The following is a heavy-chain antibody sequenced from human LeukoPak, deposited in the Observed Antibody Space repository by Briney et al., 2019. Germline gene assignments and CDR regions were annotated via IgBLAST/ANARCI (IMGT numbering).Heavy chain of an antibody. V-gene: IGHV3-33*01. CDR3: ARDFYSSREFDY. CDR2: IWYDGSNK. Sequence: SXXLSCAAXXXXXXSXGMHXVXQXXXXXXXXVAVIWYDGSNKYYADSVKGRFTISRDNSKNTLYLQMNSLRAEDTAVYYCARDFYSSREFDYWGQGTLVTVSS. CDR1: XXXXXSXG. J-gene: IGHJ4*02. D-gene: IGHD6-13*01.